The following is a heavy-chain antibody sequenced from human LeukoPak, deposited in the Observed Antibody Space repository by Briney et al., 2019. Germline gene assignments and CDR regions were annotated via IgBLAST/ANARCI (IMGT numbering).Heavy chain of an antibody. J-gene: IGHJ6*03. CDR1: GYTFTSYG. V-gene: IGHV1-18*01. Sequence: ASVKVSCTASGYTFTSYGISWVRQAPGQGLEWMGWISTDKGNTNYAQKPQGRVTMTTDTSTSTVYMELRSLRSDDTAVYYCARVTALYYYMDVWGKGTTVTVSS. CDR3: ARVTALYYYMDV. CDR2: ISTDKGNT.